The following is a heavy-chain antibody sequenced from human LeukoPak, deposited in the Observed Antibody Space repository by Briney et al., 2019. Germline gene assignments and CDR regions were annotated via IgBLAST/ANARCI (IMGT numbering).Heavy chain of an antibody. CDR1: GFTFSSYS. CDR3: ARLVIKTGTTIDP. CDR2: ISSSGTYR. D-gene: IGHD1-7*01. Sequence: PGGSLRLSCAASGFTFSSYSMNWVRQAPGKGLEWVSSISSSGTYRYYADSVQGRFTISRDNAKNSLYLQMNSLRVEDTAVYYCARLVIKTGTTIDPWGQGTLVAVSS. J-gene: IGHJ5*02. V-gene: IGHV3-21*01.